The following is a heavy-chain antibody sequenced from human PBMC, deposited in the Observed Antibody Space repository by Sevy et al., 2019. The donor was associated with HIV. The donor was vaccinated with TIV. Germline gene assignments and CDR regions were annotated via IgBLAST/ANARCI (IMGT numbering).Heavy chain of an antibody. J-gene: IGHJ4*02. CDR3: VGADRPNQGDF. V-gene: IGHV3-53*01. CDR1: GFTVSRNF. Sequence: GGSLRLSCAASGFTVSRNFMSWIRQAPGKGLEWVSIIYSVGTTFYADSVNGRFTISRDNSRNTLYLQMNTLGAEDTAVYYCVGADRPNQGDFWGQGTLVTVSS. CDR2: IYSVGTT. D-gene: IGHD6-6*01.